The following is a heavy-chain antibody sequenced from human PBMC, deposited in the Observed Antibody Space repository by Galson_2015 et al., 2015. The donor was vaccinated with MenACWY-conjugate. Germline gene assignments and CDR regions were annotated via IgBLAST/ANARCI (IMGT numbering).Heavy chain of an antibody. V-gene: IGHV1-46*01. D-gene: IGHD2-21*02. CDR3: AKECGGGCSEDY. Sequence: SVKVSCKASGYTFTNYYMHWVRRAPGQGLEWMGIVNPSSGSTIYAQKFQGRVTMTRDTSRSTVYMELSSLRSEDTAVYHCAKECGGGCSEDYWGQGTLVTVSS. CDR1: GYTFTNYY. J-gene: IGHJ4*02. CDR2: VNPSSGST.